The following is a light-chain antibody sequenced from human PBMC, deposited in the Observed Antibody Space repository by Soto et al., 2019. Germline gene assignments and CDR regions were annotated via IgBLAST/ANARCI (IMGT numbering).Light chain of an antibody. Sequence: DIPMTQSPSTLSASVGDRVTITCRASQSISSWLAWYQQKPGKAPKLLIYDASSLESGVPSRFSGSGSGTEFTLTISSLQPDDFATYYCQQYNSYSRFMYTFGQGTKLEIK. CDR3: QQYNSYSRFMYT. CDR2: DAS. V-gene: IGKV1-5*01. CDR1: QSISSW. J-gene: IGKJ2*01.